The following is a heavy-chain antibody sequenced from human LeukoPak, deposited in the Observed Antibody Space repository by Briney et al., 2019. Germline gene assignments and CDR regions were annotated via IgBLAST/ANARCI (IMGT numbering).Heavy chain of an antibody. CDR2: ISSSGSTI. V-gene: IGHV3-11*01. CDR1: GLSFSYYY. J-gene: IGHJ4*02. Sequence: GASESPAYAASGLSFSYYYKRWIRQAPGKGLGWGSYISSSGSTIYYAGSVKGRFTISRDNATNSLYLKMNSLRAADSAVYYCAREGRRFDYWGQGTLVTVSS. CDR3: AREGRRFDY.